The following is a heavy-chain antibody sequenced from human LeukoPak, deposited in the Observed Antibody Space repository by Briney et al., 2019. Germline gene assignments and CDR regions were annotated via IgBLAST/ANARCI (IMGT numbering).Heavy chain of an antibody. CDR1: GYTFTSYD. V-gene: IGHV1-8*01. CDR3: ARGRVWFGELLNNWFDP. D-gene: IGHD3-10*01. CDR2: MNTNSGNT. J-gene: IGHJ5*02. Sequence: GASVKVSCKASGYTFTSYDINWVRQATGQGLEWMGWMNTNSGNTVYAQKFQGRVTMTRNTSISTAYMRLSSLRSEDTAVYYCARGRVWFGELLNNWFDPWGQGTLVTVSS.